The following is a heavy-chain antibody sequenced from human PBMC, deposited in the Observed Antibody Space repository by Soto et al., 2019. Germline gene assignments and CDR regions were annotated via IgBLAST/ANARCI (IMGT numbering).Heavy chain of an antibody. CDR2: IDWDDDK. CDR3: ARMFHCSGGTCPFDY. Sequence: AGPTLVNPTQTLTLTCIFSGFSLSTSGMRVSWIRQPPGKALEWLARIDWDDDKFYNTSLKTRLTISKDSSKNQVVLTMTNMDPVDTATYYCARMFHCSGGTCPFDYWGQGALVTVSS. CDR1: GFSLSTSGMR. J-gene: IGHJ4*02. D-gene: IGHD2-15*01. V-gene: IGHV2-70*04.